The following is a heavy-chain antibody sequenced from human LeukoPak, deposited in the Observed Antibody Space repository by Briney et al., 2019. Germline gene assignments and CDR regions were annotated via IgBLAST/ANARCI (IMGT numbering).Heavy chain of an antibody. CDR3: ARDRGLVNDY. V-gene: IGHV3-74*01. CDR1: GFTFSSYW. J-gene: IGHJ4*02. D-gene: IGHD6-6*01. CDR2: INRDGTTT. Sequence: GGSLRLSCAASGFTFSSYWMHWVRQVPGKGLVWVSHINRDGTTTTYADSVKGRFTISRDNAANTLFLQMNSLRVKDTAVYYCARDRGLVNDYWGQGTLVTVSS.